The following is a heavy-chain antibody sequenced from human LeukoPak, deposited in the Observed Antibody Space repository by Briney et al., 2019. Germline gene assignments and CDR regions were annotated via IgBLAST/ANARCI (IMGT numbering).Heavy chain of an antibody. CDR2: ISSSASTI. V-gene: IGHV3-11*01. D-gene: IGHD3-16*01. J-gene: IGHJ6*02. CDR1: GFTVSDYY. Sequence: GGSLRLSCAAFGFTVSDYYMSCIRQAPGERLHRVSYISSSASTIYYADSVKGRFTISRYNAKYSLYLQMNSLRAEDTAVYYCARGFESPKRRLRKYYYYGMDVWGQGTTVTVSS. CDR3: ARGFESPKRRLRKYYYYGMDV.